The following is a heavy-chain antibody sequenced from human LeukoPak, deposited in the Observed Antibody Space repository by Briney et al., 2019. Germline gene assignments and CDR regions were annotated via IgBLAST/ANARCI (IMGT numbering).Heavy chain of an antibody. J-gene: IGHJ4*02. CDR2: TSGNGGST. D-gene: IGHD5-18*01. CDR3: AKDIAQGYTFGSIEQDY. Sequence: GGSLRLSCAVSGFTFFHYSMIWVRQAPGKGLQWVSATSGNGGSTYYADSVKGRFTISRDNSKNTLYLQMNSLRAEDTAVYYCAKDIAQGYTFGSIEQDYWGQGTLVTVSS. CDR1: GFTFFHYS. V-gene: IGHV3-23*01.